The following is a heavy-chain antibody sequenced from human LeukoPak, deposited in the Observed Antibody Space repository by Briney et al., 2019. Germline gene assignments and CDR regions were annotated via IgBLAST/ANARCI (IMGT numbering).Heavy chain of an antibody. Sequence: SETLSLTCTVSGGSISSGSYYWSWIRQPAGKGLEWIGRIYTSGSTNYNPSLKSRVTISVDTSKNQFSLKLSSVTAADTAVYYCARRYYYGSGSYYKTPSTFDYWGQGTLVTVSS. CDR1: GGSISSGSYY. CDR3: ARRYYYGSGSYYKTPSTFDY. J-gene: IGHJ4*02. CDR2: IYTSGST. V-gene: IGHV4-61*02. D-gene: IGHD3-10*01.